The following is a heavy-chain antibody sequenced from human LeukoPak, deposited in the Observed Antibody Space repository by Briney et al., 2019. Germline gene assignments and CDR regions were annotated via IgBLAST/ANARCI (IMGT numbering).Heavy chain of an antibody. CDR1: GFTFTRHS. CDR2: ISIWGSPI. D-gene: IGHD1-26*01. CDR3: ARDRGDSIVGADFDS. Sequence: GGSLRLSCAASGFTFTRHSMNWVRQAPGKGLEWVSFISIWGSPIYYADSVKGRFTISRDNAKNSIYLQMNSLRAEDTAVYYCARDRGDSIVGADFDSWGQGTLVTVSS. V-gene: IGHV3-48*01. J-gene: IGHJ4*02.